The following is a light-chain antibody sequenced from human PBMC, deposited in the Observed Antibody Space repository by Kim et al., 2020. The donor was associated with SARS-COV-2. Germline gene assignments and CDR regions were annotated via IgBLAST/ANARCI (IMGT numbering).Light chain of an antibody. J-gene: IGKJ2*01. CDR3: QQSYNTPYT. CDR2: SVS. Sequence: AAVGDRVTITGRASRSIGSSYLNWYVQKPGKAPKLLIYSVSSLEDGVPSRFSGSGSGTDFTLTISSLQAEDFATYYCQQSYNTPYTFGQGTKLEI. V-gene: IGKV1-39*01. CDR1: RSIGSSY.